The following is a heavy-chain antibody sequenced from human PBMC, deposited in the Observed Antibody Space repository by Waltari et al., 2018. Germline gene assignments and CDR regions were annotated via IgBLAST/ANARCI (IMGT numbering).Heavy chain of an antibody. CDR2: SNPNKGGK. V-gene: IGHV1-2*02. J-gene: IGHJ6*02. D-gene: IGHD3-10*01. CDR3: ARVRLLWFGELGV. Sequence: QVQLVQSGAEVKKPGASVKVSCKASGYTFTGYYMHWVRQAPGQGLEWRGWSNPNKGGKNYAQQFQGRVTMTRDTSISTAYMELSSLRSDDTAVYYCARVRLLWFGELGVWGQGTTVTVS. CDR1: GYTFTGYY.